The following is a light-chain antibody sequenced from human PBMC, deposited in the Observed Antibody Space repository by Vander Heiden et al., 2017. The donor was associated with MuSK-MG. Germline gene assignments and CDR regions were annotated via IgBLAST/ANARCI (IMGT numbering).Light chain of an antibody. Sequence: SSELTQPPSVSVSPGQTASITCSGDTLGDKYACWYQQKPGQSPVRVIYKDSKRPSGIPERFSGSNAGNTATLTISGTQAMDEAYYYCQAWDSSTGGVVFGGGTKLTVL. V-gene: IGLV3-1*01. J-gene: IGLJ2*01. CDR3: QAWDSSTGGVV. CDR1: TLGDKY. CDR2: KDS.